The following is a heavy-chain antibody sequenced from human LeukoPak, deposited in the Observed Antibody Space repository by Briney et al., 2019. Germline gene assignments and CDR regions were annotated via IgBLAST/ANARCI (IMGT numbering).Heavy chain of an antibody. D-gene: IGHD3-10*01. V-gene: IGHV3-66*01. Sequence: GGSLRLSCAASGFTVTTNYMSWVRHAPGKGLECVSSLETGGTTHYADSVRGRFTISRDTSRNNLYLQMNSLRAEDTATYYCAKARGFFGEPDFYYAMDVWGQGTTVTVSS. CDR1: GFTVTTNY. CDR2: LETGGTT. CDR3: AKARGFFGEPDFYYAMDV. J-gene: IGHJ6*02.